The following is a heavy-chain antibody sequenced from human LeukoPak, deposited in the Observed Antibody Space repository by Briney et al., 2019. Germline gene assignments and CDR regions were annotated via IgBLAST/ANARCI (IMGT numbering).Heavy chain of an antibody. D-gene: IGHD3-9*01. CDR1: GFTFSDYY. CDR2: IRSSGTTI. Sequence: PGGSLRLSCVASGFTFSDYYMSWIRQAPGKGLEWVSYIRSSGTTIHYADSVKGRFTISRDNAKNSLYLQMNSLRAEDTAVYYCARDDWILNDAFDIWGQGTMVTVSS. V-gene: IGHV3-11*04. CDR3: ARDDWILNDAFDI. J-gene: IGHJ3*02.